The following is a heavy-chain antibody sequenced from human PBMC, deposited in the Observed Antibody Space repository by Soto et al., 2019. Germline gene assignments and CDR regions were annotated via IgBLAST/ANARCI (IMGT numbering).Heavy chain of an antibody. V-gene: IGHV3-15*01. Sequence: GGSLRLSCAASGFTFSNAWMSWVRQAPGKGLEWVGRIKSKTDGGTTDYAAPVKGRFTISRDDSKNTLYLQMNSLKTDDTAVYYCTTEWELPGAFDIWGQGTMVTVSS. CDR1: GFTFSNAW. D-gene: IGHD1-26*01. CDR3: TTEWELPGAFDI. CDR2: IKSKTDGGTT. J-gene: IGHJ3*02.